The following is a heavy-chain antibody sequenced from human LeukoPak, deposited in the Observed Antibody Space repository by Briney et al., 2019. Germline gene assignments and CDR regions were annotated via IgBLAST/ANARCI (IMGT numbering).Heavy chain of an antibody. Sequence: GGSLRLSCAASGFNFDDYAIHWVRQAPGKGLEWVSGIDWNSDSLGYADSVKGRFTISRDNAKNSLYLQMNSLTIEDTGMYYCAKSDRGSSWYVYYFQHWGQGTLVTVSP. D-gene: IGHD6-13*01. CDR1: GFNFDDYA. V-gene: IGHV3-9*01. CDR2: IDWNSDSL. CDR3: AKSDRGSSWYVYYFQH. J-gene: IGHJ1*01.